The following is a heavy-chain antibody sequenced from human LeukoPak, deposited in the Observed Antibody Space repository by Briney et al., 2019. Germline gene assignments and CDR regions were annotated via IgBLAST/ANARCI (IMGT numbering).Heavy chain of an antibody. D-gene: IGHD4-17*01. CDR3: ARGGPDDYGDYGYFQH. CDR1: GGSISSYY. J-gene: IGHJ1*01. CDR2: IYYSGST. V-gene: IGHV4-59*01. Sequence: PSETLSLTCTVSGGSISSYYWSWIRQPPGKGLEWIGYIYYSGSTNYNPSLKSRVTISVDTSKNQFSLKLSSVTAADTAVYYCARGGPDDYGDYGYFQHWGQGTLVTVSS.